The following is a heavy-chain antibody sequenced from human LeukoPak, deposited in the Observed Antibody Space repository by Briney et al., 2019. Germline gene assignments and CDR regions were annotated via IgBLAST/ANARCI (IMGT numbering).Heavy chain of an antibody. J-gene: IGHJ3*01. CDR2: ISGSGGST. CDR3: AKGITMIVVVKVAFDV. CDR1: GFTFSSYA. Sequence: GGSLRLSCAASGFTFSSYAMSWVRQAPGKGLEWVSAISGSGGSTYYADSVKGRFTISRDNSKNTLYLQMNSLRAEDTAVYYCAKGITMIVVVKVAFDVWGQGTMVTVSS. D-gene: IGHD3-22*01. V-gene: IGHV3-23*01.